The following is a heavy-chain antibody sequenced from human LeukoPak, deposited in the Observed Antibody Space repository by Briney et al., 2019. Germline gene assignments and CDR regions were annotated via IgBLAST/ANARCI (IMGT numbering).Heavy chain of an antibody. CDR1: GFTFSTYW. CDR3: ARGSYSSSWYGSEYFQH. J-gene: IGHJ1*01. D-gene: IGHD6-13*01. Sequence: PGGSLRLSCAASGFTFSTYWMHWVRQAPGKGLVWVSRISSDGSRTNYADSVKGRFTISRDNAKNTLYLQMNSLRAEDTAVYYCARGSYSSSWYGSEYFQHWGQGTLVTVSS. CDR2: ISSDGSRT. V-gene: IGHV3-74*01.